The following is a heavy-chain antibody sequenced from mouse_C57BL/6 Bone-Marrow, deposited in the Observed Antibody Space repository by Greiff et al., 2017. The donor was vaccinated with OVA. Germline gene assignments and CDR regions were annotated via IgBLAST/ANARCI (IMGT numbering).Heavy chain of an antibody. CDR2: IDPENGDT. J-gene: IGHJ4*01. CDR3: TKGGDYAMDY. V-gene: IGHV14-4*01. Sequence: DVKLVESGAELVRPGASVKLSCTASGFNIKDDYMHWVKQRPEQGLEWIGWIDPENGDTEYASKFQGKATITAGTSSNTAYLRLSSLTSEDTAVYYCTKGGDYAMDYWGQGTSVTVSS. CDR1: GFNIKDDY.